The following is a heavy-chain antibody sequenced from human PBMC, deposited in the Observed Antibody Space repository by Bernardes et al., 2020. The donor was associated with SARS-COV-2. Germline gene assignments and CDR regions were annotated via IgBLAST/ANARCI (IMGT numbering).Heavy chain of an antibody. CDR1: GFTFSSYG. CDR3: AKTPPSTVTTEPYFFDY. CDR2: IAYDGSRK. Sequence: GGSLRLSCAASGFTFSSYGMHWVRQAPGKGLEWVAVIAYDGSRKYYADSVKGRFSISRDNSKSTLYLQMNSLRAEDTAVYYCAKTPPSTVTTEPYFFDYWGQVTLVTV. D-gene: IGHD4-17*01. J-gene: IGHJ4*02. V-gene: IGHV3-30*18.